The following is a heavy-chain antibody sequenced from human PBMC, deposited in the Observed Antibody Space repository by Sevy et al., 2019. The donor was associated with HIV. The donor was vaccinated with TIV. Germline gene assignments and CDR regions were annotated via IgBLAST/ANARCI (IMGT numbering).Heavy chain of an antibody. Sequence: GGSLRLSCTASGFTFGDYAMNWFRQAPGKGLEWVGFIRTKADGGTTEYAASVKGRFTISRDESKSIAYLQMNSLKTEDTAVYYCTRGRYTYVPFDYWGQGTLVTVSS. CDR2: IRTKADGGTT. D-gene: IGHD3-10*02. J-gene: IGHJ4*02. V-gene: IGHV3-49*03. CDR1: GFTFGDYA. CDR3: TRGRYTYVPFDY.